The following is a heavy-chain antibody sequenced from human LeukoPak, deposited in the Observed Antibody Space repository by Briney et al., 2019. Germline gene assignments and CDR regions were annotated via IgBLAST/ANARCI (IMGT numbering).Heavy chain of an antibody. CDR2: IYSGGGT. V-gene: IGHV3-66*01. CDR1: GFTVSTNY. CDR3: ASLSQIAAAN. J-gene: IGHJ4*02. Sequence: GGSLRLSCAASGFTVSTNYMSWVRQAPGKGLEWVSLIYSGGGTYYADSVKGRFTISRDNSRNTLSLQMNSLRAEDTAVYYCASLSQIAAANWGQGTLVTVSS. D-gene: IGHD6-13*01.